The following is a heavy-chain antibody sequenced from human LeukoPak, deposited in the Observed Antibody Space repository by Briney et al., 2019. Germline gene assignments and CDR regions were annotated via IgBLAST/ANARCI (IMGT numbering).Heavy chain of an antibody. J-gene: IGHJ4*02. CDR1: GFTFGDYA. CDR2: IRSKAYGGTT. V-gene: IGHV3-49*04. D-gene: IGHD3-9*01. CDR3: TGRNYDILTGYPY. Sequence: PGRSLRLSCTASGFTFGDYAMSWVRQALGKGLEWVGFIRSKAYGGTTEYAASVKGRFTISRDDSKIIAYLQMNSLKAEDTAVYYCTGRNYDILTGYPYWGQGTLVTVSS.